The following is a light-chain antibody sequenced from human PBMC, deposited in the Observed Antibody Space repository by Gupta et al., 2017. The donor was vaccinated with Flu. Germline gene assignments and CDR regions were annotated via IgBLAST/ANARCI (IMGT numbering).Light chain of an antibody. Sequence: QSALTQPASVSGSPGQSITISCTGTSSDVGGYKYVSWYQQHPGKAPKLMIYEVSSRPSGVADRFSGSKSGNTASLTISGLQTEDEADYYCSSYTSTSTLRVFGGGTKLTVL. V-gene: IGLV2-14*01. J-gene: IGLJ3*02. CDR1: SSDVGGYKY. CDR2: EVS. CDR3: SSYTSTSTLRV.